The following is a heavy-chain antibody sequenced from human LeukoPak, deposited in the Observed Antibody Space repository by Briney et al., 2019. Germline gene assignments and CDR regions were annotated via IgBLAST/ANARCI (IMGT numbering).Heavy chain of an antibody. J-gene: IGHJ4*02. Sequence: GGSLRLSCAASGFTFSNYAMSWVRQAPGKGLEWVSYISGSGGSTYYADSVKGRFTISRDNSKNTLYLQMNSLRAEDTAVYYCAKSYGYSGYDYLDYWGQGTLVTVSS. CDR1: GFTFSNYA. D-gene: IGHD5-12*01. CDR3: AKSYGYSGYDYLDY. V-gene: IGHV3-23*01. CDR2: ISGSGGST.